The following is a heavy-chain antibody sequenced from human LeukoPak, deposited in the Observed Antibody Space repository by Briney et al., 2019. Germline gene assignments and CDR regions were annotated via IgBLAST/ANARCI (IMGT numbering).Heavy chain of an antibody. V-gene: IGHV4-61*01. CDR1: GGSVNSGSYY. CDR2: IYYSGST. CDR3: ARERVSGAVFDY. J-gene: IGHJ4*02. D-gene: IGHD6-25*01. Sequence: SETLSLTCTVSGGSVNSGSYYWNWIRQPPGKGLEWIGYIYYSGSTNYNPSLKSRVTISVDTSKNQFSLKLSSVTAADTAVYYCARERVSGAVFDYWGQGTLVTVSS.